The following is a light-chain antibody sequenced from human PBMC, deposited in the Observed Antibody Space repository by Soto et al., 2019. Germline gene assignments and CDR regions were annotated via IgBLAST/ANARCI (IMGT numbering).Light chain of an antibody. Sequence: EIVLTQSPDTLSLSPGEKATLSCRASQTVTSSFLAWYQQKPGQAPRLLIYGASNRATDIPDRFSGSGSGTVFTLAISRVEPEDFAVYYCQQYGSSPRTFGQGTKVDIK. V-gene: IGKV3-20*01. CDR3: QQYGSSPRT. J-gene: IGKJ1*01. CDR2: GAS. CDR1: QTVTSSF.